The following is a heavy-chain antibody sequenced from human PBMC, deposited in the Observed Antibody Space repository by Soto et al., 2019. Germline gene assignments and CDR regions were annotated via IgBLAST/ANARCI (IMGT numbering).Heavy chain of an antibody. V-gene: IGHV3-21*01. CDR3: ARDTRGDFNPAVY. CDR1: GFTFSSYS. D-gene: IGHD2-21*02. Sequence: GGSLRLSCAASGFTFSSYSMNWVRQAPGKGLEWVSSISSSSSYIYYADSVKGRFTISRDNAKNSLYLQMNSLRAEDTAVYYCARDTRGDFNPAVYWGQGTLVTVSS. CDR2: ISSSSSYI. J-gene: IGHJ4*02.